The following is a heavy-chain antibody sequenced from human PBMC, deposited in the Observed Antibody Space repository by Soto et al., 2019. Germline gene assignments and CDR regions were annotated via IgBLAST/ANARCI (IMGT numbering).Heavy chain of an antibody. Sequence: GASVKVSCKTSGYTFSSYSINWVRQAPGQGLEWMAWISTYSGDTHFAEWVQGRVTVTLDKSARTAFMEMRGPTSDDTAVYFCARDNGYYDLWGQGTLVTVSS. CDR3: ARDNGYYDL. V-gene: IGHV1-18*04. CDR2: ISTYSGDT. J-gene: IGHJ4*02. CDR1: GYTFSSYS.